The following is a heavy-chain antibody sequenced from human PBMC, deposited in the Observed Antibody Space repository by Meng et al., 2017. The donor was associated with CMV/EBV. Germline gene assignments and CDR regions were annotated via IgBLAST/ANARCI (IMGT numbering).Heavy chain of an antibody. V-gene: IGHV1-69*05. CDR3: ASDYDFWSGSALGY. CDR2: IIPIFGTA. D-gene: IGHD3-3*01. Sequence: SVKVSCKASGGTFSSYAISWVRQAPGQGLEWMGGIIPIFGTANYAQKFQGRVTITTDESTTTAYMDLSSLRSEATAVYYCASDYDFWSGSALGYWGQGTLVTVSS. J-gene: IGHJ4*02. CDR1: GGTFSSYA.